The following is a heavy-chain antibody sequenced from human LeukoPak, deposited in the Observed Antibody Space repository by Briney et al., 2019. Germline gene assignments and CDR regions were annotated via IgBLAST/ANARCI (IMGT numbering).Heavy chain of an antibody. Sequence: GGSLRLSCTPSGFTLSTYWMHWVRRAPGKGLVWISRINSDGSSISYADSVKGRFTISRDNAENTLYLQMNSLRAEDTAVYYCVRASRTPYYSDSGLWFYFDNWGQGTLVTVSS. V-gene: IGHV3-74*01. J-gene: IGHJ4*02. D-gene: IGHD3-10*01. CDR3: VRASRTPYYSDSGLWFYFDN. CDR2: INSDGSSI. CDR1: GFTLSTYW.